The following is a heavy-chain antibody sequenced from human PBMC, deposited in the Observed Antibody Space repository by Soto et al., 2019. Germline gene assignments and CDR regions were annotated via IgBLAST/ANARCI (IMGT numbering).Heavy chain of an antibody. CDR1: GFTFSSYA. CDR2: ISGSGGST. Sequence: PGGSLRLSCAASGFTFSSYAMSWVRQAPGKGLEWVSAISGSGGSTYYADSVKGRFTISRDNSKNTLYLQMNSLRAEDTAVYYCAKANRGYSNPYYFDYWGQGTLVTVSS. CDR3: AKANRGYSNPYYFDY. D-gene: IGHD5-12*01. J-gene: IGHJ4*02. V-gene: IGHV3-23*01.